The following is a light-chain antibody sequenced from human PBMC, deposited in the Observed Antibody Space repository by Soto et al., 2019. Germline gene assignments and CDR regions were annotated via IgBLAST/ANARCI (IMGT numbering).Light chain of an antibody. CDR3: QSYDSSLTI. J-gene: IGLJ2*01. Sequence: QPVLTQPPSVSGAPGQRVTIPCTGNNSNIGAGYDVHWYQQLPGTAPKLLIYVNTNRPSGVPDRFSGSKSGTSASLAITGLQAEDGADYYCQSYDSSLTIFGGGTKVTVL. CDR2: VNT. V-gene: IGLV1-40*01. CDR1: NSNIGAGYD.